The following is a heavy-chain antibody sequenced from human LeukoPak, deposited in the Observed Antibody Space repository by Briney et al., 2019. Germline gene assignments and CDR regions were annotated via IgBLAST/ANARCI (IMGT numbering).Heavy chain of an antibody. V-gene: IGHV3-23*01. CDR1: GFTFSSYA. CDR2: INAGDRST. CDR3: AKDLVAVAGGTVDC. Sequence: GGSLRLSCTTSGFTFSSYAMSWVRQAPGKGLQWVSGINAGDRSTYYAESVKGRFTISRDNSKNTLYLQMNSLRAEDTAVYYCAKDLVAVAGGTVDCWGQGTLVTVSS. D-gene: IGHD6-19*01. J-gene: IGHJ4*02.